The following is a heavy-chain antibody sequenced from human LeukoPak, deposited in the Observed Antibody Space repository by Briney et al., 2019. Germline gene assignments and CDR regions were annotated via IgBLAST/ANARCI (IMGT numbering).Heavy chain of an antibody. CDR1: GFNFNSYA. D-gene: IGHD2-21*01. V-gene: IGHV3-23*01. CDR2: TTFSGDST. J-gene: IGHJ4*02. Sequence: GGSLRLSCAASGFNFNSYAMNWVRQAPGKGLEWVSSTTFSGDSTYYGDSVKGRFTVSRDNSKNTLYLQMNSLRAEDTAIYYCARDLRVISFDNWGQGTPVSVSS. CDR3: ARDLRVISFDN.